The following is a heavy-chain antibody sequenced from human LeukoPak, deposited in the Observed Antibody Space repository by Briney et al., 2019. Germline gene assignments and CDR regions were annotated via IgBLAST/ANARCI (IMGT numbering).Heavy chain of an antibody. V-gene: IGHV3-23*01. D-gene: IGHD1-26*01. Sequence: GGSLRLSCAASGFIFSSYAMGWVRQAPGKGLEWVSAISAGGGTHHADSVKGRFTISRDNSKDTLYLQMNSLRAEDTVVYYCAKSGGGSGYYYMDVWGKGTTVTVSS. J-gene: IGHJ6*03. CDR1: GFIFSSYA. CDR2: ISAGGGT. CDR3: AKSGGGSGYYYMDV.